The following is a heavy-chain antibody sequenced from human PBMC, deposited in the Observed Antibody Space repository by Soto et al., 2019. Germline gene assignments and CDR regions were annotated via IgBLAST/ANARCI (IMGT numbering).Heavy chain of an antibody. J-gene: IGHJ6*02. V-gene: IGHV3-30-3*01. CDR2: IAYDGINT. D-gene: IGHD1-1*01. CDR1: GFNFGTYA. CDR3: ARVTPGNNLYYFSGLDV. Sequence: PXGSLRLSCFASGFNFGTYAIHWVRQAPGRGLQWVALIAYDGINTYYADSVKGRFTISRDNSKNTLHLQMNSLRPEDTGVYFCARVTPGNNLYYFSGLDVWGQGTSVTVSS.